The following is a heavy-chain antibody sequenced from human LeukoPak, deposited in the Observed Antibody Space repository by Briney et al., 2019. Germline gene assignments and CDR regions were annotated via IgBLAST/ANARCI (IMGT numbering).Heavy chain of an antibody. J-gene: IGHJ4*02. CDR1: EFSLSTSGVG. D-gene: IGHD2-2*01. V-gene: IGHV2-5*01. Sequence: SGPTLVKPTQTLTLTCTFSEFSLSTSGVGVGWIRQPPGKALEWLALIYWNDDKRYSPSLKSRLTITKDTSKNQVVLTMTNMDPVDTATYYCAHRMPIVVVPAAMGGGYYFDYWGQGTLVTVSS. CDR3: AHRMPIVVVPAAMGGGYYFDY. CDR2: IYWNDDK.